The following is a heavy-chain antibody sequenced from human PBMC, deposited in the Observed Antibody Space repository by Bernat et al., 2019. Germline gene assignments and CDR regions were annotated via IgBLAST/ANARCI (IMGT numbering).Heavy chain of an antibody. D-gene: IGHD3-3*02. V-gene: IGHV3-9*01. Sequence: EVQLVESGGGLVQPGRSLRLSCAASGFTFDDYAMHWVRQAPGKGLEWVSGISWNSGSIGYADSVKGRFTISRDNAKNSLYLQMNSLRAEDTALYYCAKDISHFWSGYPIDYWGQGTLVTVSS. CDR3: AKDISHFWSGYPIDY. J-gene: IGHJ4*02. CDR2: ISWNSGSI. CDR1: GFTFDDYA.